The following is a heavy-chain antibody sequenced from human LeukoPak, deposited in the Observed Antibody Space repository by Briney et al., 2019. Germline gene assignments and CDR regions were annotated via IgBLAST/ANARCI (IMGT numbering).Heavy chain of an antibody. Sequence: PGGSLRLSCAASGFTFSSYSMNWVRQAPGKGLEWVSSISSSSSYIYYADSVKGRFTISRDNAKNSLYLQMNSLRAEDTAVYYCARDNMVYIAAADAFDIWGQGTMVTVSS. CDR3: ARDNMVYIAAADAFDI. D-gene: IGHD6-13*01. J-gene: IGHJ3*02. CDR1: GFTFSSYS. V-gene: IGHV3-21*01. CDR2: ISSSSSYI.